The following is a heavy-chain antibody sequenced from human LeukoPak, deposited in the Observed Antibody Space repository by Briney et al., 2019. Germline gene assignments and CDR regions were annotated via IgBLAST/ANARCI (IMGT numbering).Heavy chain of an antibody. D-gene: IGHD3-10*01. CDR1: GGSFSGYY. Sequence: PSETLSLTCAVYGGSFSGYYWSWIRQPPGKGLEWIGEINHSGSTNYNSSLKSRVTISVDTSKNQFSLKLSSVTAADTAVYYCARGRRKYYYGSGRSSHYYYGMDVWGQGTTVTVSS. J-gene: IGHJ6*02. CDR2: INHSGST. CDR3: ARGRRKYYYGSGRSSHYYYGMDV. V-gene: IGHV4-34*01.